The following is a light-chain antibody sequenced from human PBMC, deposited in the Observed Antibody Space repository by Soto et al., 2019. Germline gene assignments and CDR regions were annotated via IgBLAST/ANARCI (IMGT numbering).Light chain of an antibody. CDR2: GAS. Sequence: EIVMRLTPPNRVVYAGEGDTVSCRANQNIISNLAWYQQKPGQAPRLLIYGASPRATGVPARFSGSGSGTEFTLTISSLQSDDFAVHYCQQRPTRPPVTFGQGTRLEIK. V-gene: IGKV3-15*01. CDR1: QNIISN. CDR3: QQRPTRPPVT. J-gene: IGKJ5*01.